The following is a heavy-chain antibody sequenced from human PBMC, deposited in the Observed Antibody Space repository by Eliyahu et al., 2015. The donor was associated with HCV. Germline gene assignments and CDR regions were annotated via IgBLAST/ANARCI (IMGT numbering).Heavy chain of an antibody. CDR2: INTXTGNP. J-gene: IGHJ3*02. CDR1: GXXFTXYA. CDR3: ASRGRAMVRGVIVPDAFDI. V-gene: IGHV7-4-1*02. Sequence: QVQLVQSGSELKKPGXSVXVSCKASGXXFTXYAMXWVRLAPGQGLEWMGWINTXTGNPTYAQGFTGRFVFSLDTSVSTAYLQISSLKAEDTAVYYCASRGRAMVRGVIVPDAFDIWGQGTMVTVSS. D-gene: IGHD3-10*01.